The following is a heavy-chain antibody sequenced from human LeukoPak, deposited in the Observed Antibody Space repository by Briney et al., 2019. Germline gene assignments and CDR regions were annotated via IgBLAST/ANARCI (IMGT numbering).Heavy chain of an antibody. CDR3: VRYTRRYPFDY. Sequence: PGGSLRLSCEGSGFTFSTSWMDWVRQAPGKGLQWVANIKPDGSDKYYAESVRGRFTISRDNAKNSLSLQMNSLRAEDTAVYYCVRYTRRYPFDYWGQGTLVTVSS. V-gene: IGHV3-7*04. J-gene: IGHJ4*02. CDR1: GFTFSTSW. CDR2: IKPDGSDK. D-gene: IGHD2-2*02.